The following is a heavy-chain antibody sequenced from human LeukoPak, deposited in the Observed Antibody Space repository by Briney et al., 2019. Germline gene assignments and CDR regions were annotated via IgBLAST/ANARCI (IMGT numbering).Heavy chain of an antibody. J-gene: IGHJ6*03. CDR2: IIPILGIA. CDR1: GGTFSSYA. V-gene: IGHV1-69*04. CDR3: ARVDSSSTLGYYYMDV. D-gene: IGHD6-13*01. Sequence: AASVKVSCKASGGTFSSYAISWVRQAPGQGLEWMGRIIPILGIANYAQKFQGRVTITTDESTSTAYMELSSLRSEDTAVYYCARVDSSSTLGYYYMDVWGKGTTVTVSS.